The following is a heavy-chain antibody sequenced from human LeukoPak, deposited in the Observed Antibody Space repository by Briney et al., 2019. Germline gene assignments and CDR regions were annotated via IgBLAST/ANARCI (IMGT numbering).Heavy chain of an antibody. CDR2: ISSYGDST. V-gene: IGHV3-64D*06. CDR3: VEELGYHFDY. CDR1: GFPFSSYA. Sequence: PGGSLRLSCSASGFPFSSYAMHWVRQAPGKGLQYVSAISSYGDSTYYADSVKGRFTISRDNSENMVYLQMSSLRAEDAAVYYCVEELGYHFDYWGQATPVTVSS. D-gene: IGHD3-16*01. J-gene: IGHJ4*02.